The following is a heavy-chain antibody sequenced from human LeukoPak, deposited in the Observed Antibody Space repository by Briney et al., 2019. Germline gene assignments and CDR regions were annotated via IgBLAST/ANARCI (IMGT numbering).Heavy chain of an antibody. CDR3: ARGGEWEPSEY. CDR1: GDTFSRYA. V-gene: IGHV1-69*13. D-gene: IGHD1-26*01. Sequence: GASVKVSCKAPGDTFSRYAISWVRQAPGQGLKWMGGIIPILGTANYAQKFEGRVTITADESTSTAYMELSSLRSEDTAVYYCARGGEWEPSEYWGQGTQVTVSS. CDR2: IIPILGTA. J-gene: IGHJ4*02.